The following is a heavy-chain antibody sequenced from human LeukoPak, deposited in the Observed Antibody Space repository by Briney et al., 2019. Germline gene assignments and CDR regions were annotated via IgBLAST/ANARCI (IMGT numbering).Heavy chain of an antibody. Sequence: SETLSLTCTVSGGSISSSSYYWGWIRQPPGKGLEWIGSIYYSGSTYYNPSLKSRVTISVDTSKNQFSLRLSSVTAADTAVYYCAELGITMIGGVWGKGTTVTISS. CDR1: GGSISSSSYY. V-gene: IGHV4-39*01. CDR3: AELGITMIGGV. CDR2: IYYSGST. J-gene: IGHJ6*04. D-gene: IGHD3-10*02.